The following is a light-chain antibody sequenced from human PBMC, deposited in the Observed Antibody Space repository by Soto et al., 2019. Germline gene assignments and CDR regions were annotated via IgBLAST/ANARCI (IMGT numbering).Light chain of an antibody. CDR3: QQYYSWWT. CDR1: QSVGSN. Sequence: EMVMTQSPATLSVSPGERATLSCRASQSVGSNLAWYQQKPGQAPRLLIYGASTRATGFPARFSGSGSGTEFALSISSLQSEDSAVYYCQQYYSWWTFGQGTKVEIK. J-gene: IGKJ1*01. V-gene: IGKV3-15*01. CDR2: GAS.